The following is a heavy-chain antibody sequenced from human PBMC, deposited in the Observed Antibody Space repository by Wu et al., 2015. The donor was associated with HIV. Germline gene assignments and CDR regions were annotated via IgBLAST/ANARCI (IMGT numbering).Heavy chain of an antibody. D-gene: IGHD6-6*01. Sequence: QVQLVQSGAEVKKPGSSVKVSCKASGGTFSSYAISWVRQAPGQGLEWMGGIIPIFGTANYAQKFQGRVTITADESTSTAYMELSSLRPEDTAVYYCASGERGGVDSSSSGWFDPWGQGTLVTVSS. CDR2: IIPIFGTA. V-gene: IGHV1-69*12. CDR3: ASGERGGVDSSSSGWFDP. CDR1: GGTFSSYA. J-gene: IGHJ5*02.